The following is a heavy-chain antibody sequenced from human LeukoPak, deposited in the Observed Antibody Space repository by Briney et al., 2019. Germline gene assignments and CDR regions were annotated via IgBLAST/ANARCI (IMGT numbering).Heavy chain of an antibody. CDR2: ISSSSSTI. Sequence: GGSLRLSCAASGFTFNSFSMNWVRQAPGKGLEWVSYISSSSSTIYYADSVKGRFTISRDNAKNTLYLQMNSLRAGDTAVYYCAKSDTPWGSWYYFDYWGQGTLVTVSS. CDR1: GFTFNSFS. D-gene: IGHD6-13*01. CDR3: AKSDTPWGSWYYFDY. J-gene: IGHJ4*02. V-gene: IGHV3-48*01.